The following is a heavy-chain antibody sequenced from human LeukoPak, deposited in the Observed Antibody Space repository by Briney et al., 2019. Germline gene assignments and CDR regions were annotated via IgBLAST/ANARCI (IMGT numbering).Heavy chain of an antibody. CDR2: ISYDGSNK. CDR1: GFTFSSYG. D-gene: IGHD4-23*01. Sequence: GGSLRLSCAASGFTFSSYGMHWVRQAPGKGLEWVAVISYDGSNKYYADSVKGRFTISRDNSKNTLYLQMNSLRAEDTAVYYCAKFRGGNIRSFDYWGQGTLVTVSS. CDR3: AKFRGGNIRSFDY. V-gene: IGHV3-30*18. J-gene: IGHJ4*02.